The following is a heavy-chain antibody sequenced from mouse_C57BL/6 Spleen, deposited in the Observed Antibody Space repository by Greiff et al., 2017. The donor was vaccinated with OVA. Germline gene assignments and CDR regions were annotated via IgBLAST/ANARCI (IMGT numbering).Heavy chain of an antibody. CDR3: VRHVGLVPFAY. CDR2: IRSKSNNYAT. Sequence: DVMLVESGGGLVQPKGSLKLSCAASGFSFNTYAMNWVRQAPGKGLEWVARIRSKSNNYATYYADSVKDRFTISRDDSESMLYLQMNNLKTEDTAMYYCVRHVGLVPFAYWGQGTLVTVSA. J-gene: IGHJ3*01. D-gene: IGHD4-1*01. CDR1: GFSFNTYA. V-gene: IGHV10-1*01.